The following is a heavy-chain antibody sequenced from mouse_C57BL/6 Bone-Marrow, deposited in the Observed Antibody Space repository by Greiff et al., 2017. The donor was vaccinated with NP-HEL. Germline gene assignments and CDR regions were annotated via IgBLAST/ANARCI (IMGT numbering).Heavy chain of an antibody. CDR3: ASELRWYFDV. J-gene: IGHJ1*03. CDR2: INPGSGGT. V-gene: IGHV1-54*01. CDR1: GYAFTNYL. Sequence: LQESGAELIRPGTSVKVSCKASGYAFTNYLIEWVKQRPGQGLEWIGVINPGSGGTNYNEKFKGKATLTADKSSSTAYMQLSSLTSEDSAVYFCASELRWYFDVWGTGTTVTVSS. D-gene: IGHD2-4*01.